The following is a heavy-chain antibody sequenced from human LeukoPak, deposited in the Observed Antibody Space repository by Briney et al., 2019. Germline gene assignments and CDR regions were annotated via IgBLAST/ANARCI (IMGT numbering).Heavy chain of an antibody. CDR3: ARELYSYGAYYYYGMDV. D-gene: IGHD5-18*01. V-gene: IGHV3-30-3*01. J-gene: IGHJ6*02. Sequence: GGSLRLSCAASGFSFSNFSMHWVRQAPGKGLEWVAVTSSDGTNKYYADSVKGRFTISRDNSKNTLYLQMNSLRAEDTAVYYCARELYSYGAYYYYGMDVWGQGTTVTVSS. CDR1: GFSFSNFS. CDR2: TSSDGTNK.